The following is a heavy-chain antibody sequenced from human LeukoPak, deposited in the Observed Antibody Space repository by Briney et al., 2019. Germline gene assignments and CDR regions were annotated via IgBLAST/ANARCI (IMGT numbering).Heavy chain of an antibody. CDR1: GFTVSSNY. CDR2: ISYDGSNK. V-gene: IGHV3-30-3*01. D-gene: IGHD5-24*01. Sequence: GGSLRLSCAASGFTVSSNYMHWVRQAPGKGLEWVAVISYDGSNKYYADSVKGRFTISRDNSKNTLYLQMNSLRAEDTAVYYCARGGQMATITGFYYGMDVWGQGTTVTVSS. J-gene: IGHJ6*02. CDR3: ARGGQMATITGFYYGMDV.